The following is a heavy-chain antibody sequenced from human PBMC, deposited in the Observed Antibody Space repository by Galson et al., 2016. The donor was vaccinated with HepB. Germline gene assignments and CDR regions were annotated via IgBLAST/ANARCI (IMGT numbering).Heavy chain of an antibody. CDR3: ARRHEYCPPVGCSVDY. D-gene: IGHD2/OR15-2a*01. J-gene: IGHJ4*02. CDR2: DSMDGRRK. CDR1: GFTFSGYG. Sequence: SLRLSCAASGFTFSGYGMHWVRQAPGKGLEWLAADSMDGRRKFYADSVKGRFTISRDNSNNMLFLQMSSLGTDDTAIYYCARRHEYCPPVGCSVDYWGQGTLVSVSS. V-gene: IGHV3-30*03.